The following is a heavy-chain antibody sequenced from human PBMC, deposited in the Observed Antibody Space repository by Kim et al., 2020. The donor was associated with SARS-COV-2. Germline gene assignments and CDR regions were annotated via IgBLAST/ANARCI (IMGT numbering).Heavy chain of an antibody. CDR3: AAGTLYSGYDLRGSEYYYGMDV. V-gene: IGHV1-58*01. J-gene: IGHJ6*02. Sequence: SVKVSCKASGFTFTSSAVQWVRQARGQRLEWIGWIVVGSGNTNYAQKFQERVTITRDMSTSTAYMELSSLRSEDTAVYYCAAGTLYSGYDLRGSEYYYGMDVWGQGTTVTVSS. D-gene: IGHD5-12*01. CDR2: IVVGSGNT. CDR1: GFTFTSSA.